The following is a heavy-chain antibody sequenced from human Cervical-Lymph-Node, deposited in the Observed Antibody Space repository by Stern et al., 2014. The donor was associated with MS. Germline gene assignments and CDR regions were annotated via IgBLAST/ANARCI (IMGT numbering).Heavy chain of an antibody. CDR3: ARGGRGVGLEY. CDR2: VSYDGTQR. D-gene: IGHD3-10*01. Sequence: VQLLESGGGVVQPGRSLSLSCVVSGFTFSTYALHWVRQAPGKGLGWVAFVSYDGTQRNSTDSVKARFTISRDNSKNTLYLHMNSLRDEDTAVYFCARGGRGVGLEYWGQGALVTVSS. J-gene: IGHJ4*02. V-gene: IGHV3-30-3*01. CDR1: GFTFSTYA.